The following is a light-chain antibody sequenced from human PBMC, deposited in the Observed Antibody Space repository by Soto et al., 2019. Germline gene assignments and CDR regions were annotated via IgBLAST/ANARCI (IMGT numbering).Light chain of an antibody. V-gene: IGKV3-15*01. CDR3: QQYNSWVT. Sequence: EIVLTQSPVTLSVSPGERATLSCRTSQSISTTLAWYQQKPGQAPRLLIYGASTRPTGVPARFSGGGSGTEFTLTIDSLHSEDFAVYYCQQYNSWVTFGGGTKVDIK. CDR1: QSISTT. CDR2: GAS. J-gene: IGKJ4*01.